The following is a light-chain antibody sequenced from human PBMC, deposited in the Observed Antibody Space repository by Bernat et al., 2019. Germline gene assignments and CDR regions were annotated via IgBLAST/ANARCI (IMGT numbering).Light chain of an antibody. Sequence: SYELTQAPSVSVSPGQTATITCSGHNLGDKYCSWYQQKSGQSPVVIIYHNTERASGIPERFSGSKSGNTATLTISGTQAMDEANYFCQSWDTTVVFGGGTKLTVL. J-gene: IGLJ2*01. V-gene: IGLV3-1*01. CDR2: HNT. CDR1: NLGDKY. CDR3: QSWDTTVV.